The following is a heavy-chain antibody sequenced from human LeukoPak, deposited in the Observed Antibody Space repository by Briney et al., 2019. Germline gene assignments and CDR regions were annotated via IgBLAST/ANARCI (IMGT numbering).Heavy chain of an antibody. Sequence: GGSLRLSCAASGFTFSSYAMHWVRQAPGKGLEWVSAISGSGGSTYYADSVKGRFTISRDNSKNTLYLQMNSLRAEDTAVYYCATGERYYYDSSIPFWYWGQGTLVTVSS. D-gene: IGHD3-22*01. CDR2: ISGSGGST. CDR1: GFTFSSYA. V-gene: IGHV3-23*01. J-gene: IGHJ4*02. CDR3: ATGERYYYDSSIPFWY.